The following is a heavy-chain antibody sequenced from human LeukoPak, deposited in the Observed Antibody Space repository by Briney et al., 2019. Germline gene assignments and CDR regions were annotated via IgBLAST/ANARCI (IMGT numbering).Heavy chain of an antibody. V-gene: IGHV3-7*01. Sequence: GGSLRLSCAASGFTFSTYWMTWVRQAPGKGLEWVASIKQDGSEKYYADSVRGRFTISRDNAKNTLYLQMNTLRVEDTAVYYCTRDLMDYDVSTGLHHYYMDVWGQGTTVAVSS. CDR3: TRDLMDYDVSTGLHHYYMDV. J-gene: IGHJ6*02. CDR1: GFTFSTYW. CDR2: IKQDGSEK. D-gene: IGHD3-9*01.